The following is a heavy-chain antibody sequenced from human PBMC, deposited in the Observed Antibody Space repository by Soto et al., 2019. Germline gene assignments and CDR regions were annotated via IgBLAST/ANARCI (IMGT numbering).Heavy chain of an antibody. Sequence: QVQLVQSGAEVKRPGASVKVSCKASGYTFTSYAMHWVRQAPGQRLEWMGWINAGNGNTKYSQKFQGRVTITRDTXASTAYMELSSLRSEDTAGYYCARNLAGGGSYFDYWGQGTLVTVSS. V-gene: IGHV1-3*01. D-gene: IGHD3-16*01. CDR1: GYTFTSYA. J-gene: IGHJ4*02. CDR3: ARNLAGGGSYFDY. CDR2: INAGNGNT.